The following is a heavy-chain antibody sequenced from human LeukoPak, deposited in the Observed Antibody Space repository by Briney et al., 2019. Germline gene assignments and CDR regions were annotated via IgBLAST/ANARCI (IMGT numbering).Heavy chain of an antibody. CDR3: ARLPCTSCPSDY. J-gene: IGHJ4*02. CDR1: GGSISSSNW. CDR2: IYHSGST. D-gene: IGHD2-2*01. Sequence: SGTLSLTCAVSGGSISSSNWWSWVRQPPGKGLEWIGEIYHSGSTNYNPSLRSRVTISVDTSQNQFSLKLRTVTAADTAVYYCARLPCTSCPSDYWGQGTLVTVSS. V-gene: IGHV4-4*02.